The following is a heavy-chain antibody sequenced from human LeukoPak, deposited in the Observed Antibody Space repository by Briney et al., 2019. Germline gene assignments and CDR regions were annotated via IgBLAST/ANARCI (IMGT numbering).Heavy chain of an antibody. Sequence: GGSLRLSCAASGFTFSSYAMSWVRQAPGKGLEWVSAIGDSGGSTYGADSVKGRFTISRDNSKNTPYLQMNSLRAEDTAVYYCAKDTSIGRYCTNGVCSPFDYWGQGTLVTVSS. CDR1: GFTFSSYA. CDR2: IGDSGGST. J-gene: IGHJ4*02. D-gene: IGHD2-8*01. V-gene: IGHV3-23*01. CDR3: AKDTSIGRYCTNGVCSPFDY.